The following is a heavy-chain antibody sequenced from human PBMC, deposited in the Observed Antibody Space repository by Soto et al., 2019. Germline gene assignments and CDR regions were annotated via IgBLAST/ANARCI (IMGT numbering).Heavy chain of an antibody. V-gene: IGHV5-51*01. CDR2: IYVGDSDT. D-gene: IGHD2-21*01. CDR1: GYSFTNYW. CDR3: ARLVNIFDFDY. J-gene: IGHJ4*02. Sequence: PGESLKISCKGSGYSFTNYWICWVRQMPGKGLEWMGIIYVGDSDTRYSPSFQGQVTISADKSVSTAYLQWSSLKASDTAMYYCARLVNIFDFDYWGQGTLVTVSS.